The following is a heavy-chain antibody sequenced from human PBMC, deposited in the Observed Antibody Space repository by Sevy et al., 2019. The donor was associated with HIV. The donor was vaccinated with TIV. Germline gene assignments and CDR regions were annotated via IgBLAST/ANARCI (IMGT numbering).Heavy chain of an antibody. CDR3: ASGHSNYSPTDY. Sequence: GGSLRLSCAASGFTFSNYWMNWVRQAPGKGLEWVANINHDGSEKYYVDSMKGRFTISRDNAKNSLYLQMNSLRAEDTAVYYCASGHSNYSPTDYWGQGTLVTVSS. CDR1: GFTFSNYW. J-gene: IGHJ4*02. D-gene: IGHD4-4*01. CDR2: INHDGSEK. V-gene: IGHV3-7*01.